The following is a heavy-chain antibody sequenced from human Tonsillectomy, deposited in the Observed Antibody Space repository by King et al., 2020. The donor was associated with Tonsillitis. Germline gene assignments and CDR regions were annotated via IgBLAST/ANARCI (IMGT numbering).Heavy chain of an antibody. CDR2: IYYSGST. D-gene: IGHD1-1*01. CDR1: GGSISSYY. J-gene: IGHJ4*02. CDR3: ARDRRPYYFDY. Sequence: VQLQESGPGLVKPSETLSLTCTVSGGSISSYYWSWIRQPPGKGLEWIGYIYYSGSTNYNPSLTSRVTISVDTSKNQFSLKLSSVTAADTAVYDCARDRRPYYFDYWGQGTRVTASS. V-gene: IGHV4-59*01.